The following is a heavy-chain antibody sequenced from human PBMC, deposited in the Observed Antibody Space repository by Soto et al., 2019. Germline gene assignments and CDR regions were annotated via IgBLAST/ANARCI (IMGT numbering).Heavy chain of an antibody. CDR1: GFTVSNNY. D-gene: IGHD2-2*02. CDR3: ATYTSLDY. CDR2: IYSGGST. Sequence: EVQLVETGGGLIQPGGSLRLSCAASGFTVSNNYMSWVRQAPGKGLEWVSLIYSGGSTFYADSVKGRFNISRDNSKNTLFLQMNSLRAEDTAVYFCATYTSLDYWGQGTLVTVSS. V-gene: IGHV3-53*02. J-gene: IGHJ4*02.